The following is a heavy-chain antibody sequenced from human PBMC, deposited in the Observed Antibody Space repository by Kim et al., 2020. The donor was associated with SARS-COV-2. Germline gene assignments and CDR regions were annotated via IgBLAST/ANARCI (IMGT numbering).Heavy chain of an antibody. J-gene: IGHJ4*02. D-gene: IGHD3-3*01. CDR2: ISWNSGSI. CDR3: AKDHKLRFLEWLSFGGYFDY. Sequence: GGSLRLSCAASGFTFGDYAMHWVRQAPGKGLEWVSGISWNSGSIGYADSVKGRFTISRDNAKNSLYVQMNSLRAEDTALYYCAKDHKLRFLEWLSFGGYFDYWGQGTLVTVSS. V-gene: IGHV3-9*01. CDR1: GFTFGDYA.